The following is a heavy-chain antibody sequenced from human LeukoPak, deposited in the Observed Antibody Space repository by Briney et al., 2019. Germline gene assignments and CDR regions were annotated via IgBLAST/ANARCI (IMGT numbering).Heavy chain of an antibody. CDR2: ISGTGTAI. D-gene: IGHD1-26*01. CDR1: GFTFSDYY. Sequence: PGGSLRLSCAASGFTFSDYYMSWIRQAPGKGLEWVSYISGTGTAIHYADSVKGRFTISRDNAKNSLYLQMNSLRAEDTAVYYCARDVSGNYFLGTLYYFDYWGQGTLVTVSS. V-gene: IGHV3-11*04. J-gene: IGHJ4*02. CDR3: ARDVSGNYFLGTLYYFDY.